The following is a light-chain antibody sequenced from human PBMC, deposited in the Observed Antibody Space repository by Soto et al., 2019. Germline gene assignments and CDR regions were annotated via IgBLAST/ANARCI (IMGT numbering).Light chain of an antibody. Sequence: QSALTQPASVSGSPGQSITISCTGTSSDIGAYNYVSWYQHQPGKAPKLMFYGVNNRPSGVSNRFSASKSGNTASLTISGLQAEDEADYYCVSYRSSTTLVFGGGTKLTVL. CDR1: SSDIGAYNY. CDR3: VSYRSSTTLV. CDR2: GVN. V-gene: IGLV2-14*03. J-gene: IGLJ2*01.